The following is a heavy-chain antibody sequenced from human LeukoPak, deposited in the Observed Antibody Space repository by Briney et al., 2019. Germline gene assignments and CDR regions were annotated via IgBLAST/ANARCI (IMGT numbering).Heavy chain of an antibody. CDR3: ARESGPGFNFDY. CDR1: GGTFSSYA. J-gene: IGHJ4*02. V-gene: IGHV1-69*13. CDR2: IIPIFGTA. Sequence: SVKVSCKASGGTFSSYAISWVRQAPGQGLEWMGGIIPIFGTANYAQKFQGRVTITADESTSTAYMELSSLRSEDTAVYYCARESGPGFNFDYWGQGTLVTVSS. D-gene: IGHD1-1*01.